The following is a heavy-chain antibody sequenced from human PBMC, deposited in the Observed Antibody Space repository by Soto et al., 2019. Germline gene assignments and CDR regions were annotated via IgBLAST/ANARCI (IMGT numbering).Heavy chain of an antibody. D-gene: IGHD2-2*01. V-gene: IGHV1-18*01. J-gene: IGHJ6*02. CDR1: GYTFTSYG. CDR3: ASSVCSSTSCYVFSYYYYGMDV. Sequence: ASVKVSCKASGYTFTSYGISWVRQAPGQGLEWMGWISAYNGNTNYAQKLQGRVTMTTDTSTSTAYMELRSLRSDDTAVYYCASSVCSSTSCYVFSYYYYGMDVWGQGTTVTVSS. CDR2: ISAYNGNT.